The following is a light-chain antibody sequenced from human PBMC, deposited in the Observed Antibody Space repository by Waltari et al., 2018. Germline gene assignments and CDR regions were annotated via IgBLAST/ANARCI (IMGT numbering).Light chain of an antibody. J-gene: IGLJ3*02. CDR2: GNS. V-gene: IGLV1-40*01. CDR1: SPNTGAGSD. Sequence: QSVLTQPPSVSGAPGQKVTIPCTGSSPNTGAGSDVHWYQHLPGTAPKLPIYGNSHRPSGVPDRFSGSKSGTSASLAITGLQAEDEADYYCQSYDSSLSGWVFGGGTKLTVL. CDR3: QSYDSSLSGWV.